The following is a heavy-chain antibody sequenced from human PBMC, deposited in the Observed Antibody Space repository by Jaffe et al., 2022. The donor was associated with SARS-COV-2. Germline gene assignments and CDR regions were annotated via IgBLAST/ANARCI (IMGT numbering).Heavy chain of an antibody. J-gene: IGHJ6*02. D-gene: IGHD3-3*01. Sequence: QVQLVQSGAEVKKPGASVKVSCKASGYTFTSYDINWVRQATGQGLEWMGWMNPNSGNTGYAQKFQGRVTMTRNTSISTAYMELSSLRSEDTAVYYCARRLPERLLADYYYYGMDVWGQGTTVTVSS. CDR3: ARRLPERLLADYYYYGMDV. CDR2: MNPNSGNT. V-gene: IGHV1-8*01. CDR1: GYTFTSYD.